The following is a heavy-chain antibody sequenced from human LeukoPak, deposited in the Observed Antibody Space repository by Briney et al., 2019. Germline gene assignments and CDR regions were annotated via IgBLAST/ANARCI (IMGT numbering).Heavy chain of an antibody. V-gene: IGHV1-2*02. J-gene: IGHJ4*02. Sequence: GASVKVSCKASGYTFTGYYMHWVRQAPGQGLEWMGWINPNSGGTNYAQKFQGRVTMTGDTSISTAYMELSRLRSDDTAVYYCAREVAAAGTGHHFDYWGQGTLVTVSS. CDR2: INPNSGGT. CDR3: AREVAAAGTGHHFDY. CDR1: GYTFTGYY. D-gene: IGHD6-13*01.